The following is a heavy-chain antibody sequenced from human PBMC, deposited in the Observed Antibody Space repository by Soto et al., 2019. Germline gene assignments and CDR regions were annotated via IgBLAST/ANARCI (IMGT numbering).Heavy chain of an antibody. D-gene: IGHD1-1*01. CDR3: ARSPLQLELLWFDP. CDR1: GGSISSGDYY. Sequence: PSETLSLTCTFSGGSISSGDYYWSWIRQPPGKGLEWIGYIYYSGSTYYNPSLKSRVTISVDTSKNQFSLKLSSVTAADTAVYYCARSPLQLELLWFDPWGQGTLVTVSS. CDR2: IYYSGST. V-gene: IGHV4-30-4*01. J-gene: IGHJ5*02.